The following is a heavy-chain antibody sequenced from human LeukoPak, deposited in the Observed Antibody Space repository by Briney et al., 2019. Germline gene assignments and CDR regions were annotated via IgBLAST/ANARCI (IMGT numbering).Heavy chain of an antibody. CDR1: GYSISSGYY. CDR3: ARASYSYDINGWVPFDY. D-gene: IGHD3-22*01. CDR2: IYNSGVT. Sequence: SETLSLTCTVSGYSISSGYYWGWIRQSPGNVLEWIGSIYNSGVTYYNPSLKSQVTISIDMSKNQFSLKLSSVTAADTAVYYCARASYSYDINGWVPFDYWGQGTLVTVSS. V-gene: IGHV4-38-2*02. J-gene: IGHJ4*02.